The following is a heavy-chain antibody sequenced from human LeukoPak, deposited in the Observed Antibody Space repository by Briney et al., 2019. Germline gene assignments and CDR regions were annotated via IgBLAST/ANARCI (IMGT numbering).Heavy chain of an antibody. CDR3: ARRGANFDFWSGFDS. Sequence: KSSETLSLTCVVSGDSISSTVYYWVWLRQPPGKGLEWIGSIYYSGITYYNPSLKSRVTMSVDTSKNQFSLKLNSVTAADTAVYYCARRGANFDFWSGFDSWGQGTLVTVSS. J-gene: IGHJ4*02. D-gene: IGHD3-3*01. V-gene: IGHV4-39*01. CDR2: IYYSGIT. CDR1: GDSISSTVYY.